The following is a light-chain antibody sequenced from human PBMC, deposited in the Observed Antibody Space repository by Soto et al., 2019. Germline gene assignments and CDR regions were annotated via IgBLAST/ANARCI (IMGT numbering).Light chain of an antibody. CDR1: SSDVGSYNL. V-gene: IGLV2-23*02. Sequence: QSALTQPASVSGSPGQSITISCTGTSSDVGSYNLVSWYQQHPGKAPKLMIYEVSKRPSGVSNRFSGSKSGNTASLTISGLQAEDEADYYCCSYAGSTTSVAFGGGTKLTVL. CDR2: EVS. J-gene: IGLJ2*01. CDR3: CSYAGSTTSVA.